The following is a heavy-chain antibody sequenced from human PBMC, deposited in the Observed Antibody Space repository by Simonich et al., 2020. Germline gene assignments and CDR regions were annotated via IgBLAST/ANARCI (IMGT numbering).Heavy chain of an antibody. CDR2: IKPTGGGT. J-gene: IGHJ5*02. V-gene: IGHV1-2*02. D-gene: IGHD1-26*01. Sequence: QVQLVQSGAEVKKPGASVTVSCKASGYTFTGYYMHWVRQAPGQGRERMGWIKPTGGGTNYAQKLQGRVTRTRDTSISTAYMELGRLRADDTAVYYCARAFYSGSYSFDPWGQGTLVTVSA. CDR1: GYTFTGYY. CDR3: ARAFYSGSYSFDP.